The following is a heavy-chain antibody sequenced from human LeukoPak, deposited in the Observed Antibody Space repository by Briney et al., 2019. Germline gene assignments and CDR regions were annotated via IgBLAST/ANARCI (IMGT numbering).Heavy chain of an antibody. D-gene: IGHD2-2*01. CDR2: ISAYNGNT. J-gene: IGHJ3*02. CDR3: ARDQLGYCSSTSCYDPNDAFDI. V-gene: IGHV1-18*01. CDR1: GYTFTSYG. Sequence: ASVKVSCKASGYTFTSYGISWVRQAPGQGLEWMGWISAYNGNTNYAQKLQGRVTMTTDTSTSTAYMELRSLRSDDTAVYYCARDQLGYCSSTSCYDPNDAFDIWGQGTMVTVSS.